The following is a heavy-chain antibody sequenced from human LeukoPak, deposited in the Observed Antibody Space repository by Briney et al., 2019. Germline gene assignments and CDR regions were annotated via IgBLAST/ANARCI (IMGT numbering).Heavy chain of an antibody. CDR2: IFYGATT. CDR1: RGSISSSSYY. J-gene: IGHJ6*03. V-gene: IGHV4-39*07. D-gene: IGHD3-10*01. CDR3: ARGRSSMVRGYYYYMDV. Sequence: SETLSLTCIVSRGSISSSSYYWGWFRQPPGKGLEWIGSIFYGATTYYNPSLKSRVTISVDTSKNQFSLKLSSVTAADTAVYYCARGRSSMVRGYYYYMDVWGKGTTVTISS.